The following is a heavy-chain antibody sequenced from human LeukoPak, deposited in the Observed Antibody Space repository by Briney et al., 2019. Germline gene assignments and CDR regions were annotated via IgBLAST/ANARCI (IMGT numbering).Heavy chain of an antibody. CDR2: ISSSSSYI. V-gene: IGHV3-21*01. CDR1: GFTFSSYS. CDR3: ARTDDSSGFSFDY. J-gene: IGHJ4*02. Sequence: GGSLRLSCAASGFTFSSYSMNWVRQAPGKGLEWVSSISSSSSYIYYADSVKGRFTISRDNAKNSLYLQMNSLRAEDTAVYYCARTDDSSGFSFDYWSQGTLVTVSS. D-gene: IGHD3-22*01.